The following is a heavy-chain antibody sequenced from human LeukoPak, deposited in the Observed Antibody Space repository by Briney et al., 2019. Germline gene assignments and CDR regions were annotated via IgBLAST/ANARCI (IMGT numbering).Heavy chain of an antibody. Sequence: GASVKVSCKASGYTFTGYSIHWLRQASGQGLEWMGRINPNSGVTKYAQKFQGRVTMTRDTSTTTAYLELTSLRSDDTAVYYCARDSQYQLPPYNWFDPWGQGTLVTVSS. CDR1: GYTFTGYS. CDR2: INPNSGVT. V-gene: IGHV1-2*02. D-gene: IGHD4-11*01. CDR3: ARDSQYQLPPYNWFDP. J-gene: IGHJ5*02.